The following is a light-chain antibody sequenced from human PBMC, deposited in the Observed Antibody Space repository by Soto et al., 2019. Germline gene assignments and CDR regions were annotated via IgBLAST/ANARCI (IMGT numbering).Light chain of an antibody. V-gene: IGKV1-27*01. CDR1: QGISNY. CDR3: QKYNSAPSFA. J-gene: IGKJ3*01. Sequence: DLPMTQSPSSLSASVGDRVTITCRASQGISNYLAWYQQKPGKVPKLLIYAASTLQSGVPSRFSGSGSGTDFTLTISSLQPEDVATYYCQKYNSAPSFAFGPGTKVDIK. CDR2: AAS.